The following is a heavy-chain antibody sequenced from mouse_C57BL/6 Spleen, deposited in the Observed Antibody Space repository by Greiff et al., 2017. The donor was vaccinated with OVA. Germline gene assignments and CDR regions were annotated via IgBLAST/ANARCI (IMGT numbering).Heavy chain of an antibody. D-gene: IGHD4-1*02. Sequence: QVQLQQPGAELVKPGASVKLSCKASGYTFTSYWMQWVKQRPGQGLEWIGEIDPSDSYTNYNQKFTGKATLTVDTSSSTAYMQLSSLTSEDSAVYYCASPSTGTFDYWGQGTTLTVSS. J-gene: IGHJ2*01. CDR2: IDPSDSYT. CDR3: ASPSTGTFDY. CDR1: GYTFTSYW. V-gene: IGHV1-50*01.